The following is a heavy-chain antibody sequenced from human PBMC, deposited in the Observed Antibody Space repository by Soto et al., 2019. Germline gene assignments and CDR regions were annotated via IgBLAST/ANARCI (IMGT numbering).Heavy chain of an antibody. J-gene: IGHJ3*02. CDR1: GFSLSTSGVG. Sequence: QITLKESGPTLVKPTQTLTLTCTLSGFSLSTSGVGVGWIRQPPGKALERLALIYWDDDKRYSPSLKSRLTITKDNSKNQVVLTLNHMDPVDTATYYCAHIQPNLYSSGWYYAFDIWGQGTMVTVSS. D-gene: IGHD6-19*01. V-gene: IGHV2-5*02. CDR3: AHIQPNLYSSGWYYAFDI. CDR2: IYWDDDK.